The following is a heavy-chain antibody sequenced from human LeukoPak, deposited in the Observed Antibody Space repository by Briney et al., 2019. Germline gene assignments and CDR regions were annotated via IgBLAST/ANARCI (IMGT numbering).Heavy chain of an antibody. Sequence: GSLRLSCKSSGYTFTSFWIGWVRQMPGKGLEWMGIVYPGDSDTRYSPSFQGQVTMSADKSISTAYLQWSSLKASDTAMYYCARNPSGYHFDYWGQGTLVTVSS. V-gene: IGHV5-51*01. CDR3: ARNPSGYHFDY. CDR1: GYTFTSFW. CDR2: VYPGDSDT. J-gene: IGHJ4*02. D-gene: IGHD6-13*01.